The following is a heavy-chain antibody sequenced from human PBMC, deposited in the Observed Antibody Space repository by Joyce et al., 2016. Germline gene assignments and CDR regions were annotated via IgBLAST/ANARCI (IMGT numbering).Heavy chain of an antibody. CDR2: TYYRSKGNN. CDR1: GDSVSSSSVT. V-gene: IGHV6-1*01. J-gene: IGHJ4*02. D-gene: IGHD6-19*01. CDR3: VRGGAAVSGLDS. Sequence: QVQLRQSGPGLVKPLQTVSITCAISGDSVSSSSVTWNWIRHSPSRGLESLGRTYYRSKGNNDYAESVKSRIRINPDTSKNPVSLQLNSVTPEDSAVYYCVRGGAAVSGLDSWGQGTLVTVSS.